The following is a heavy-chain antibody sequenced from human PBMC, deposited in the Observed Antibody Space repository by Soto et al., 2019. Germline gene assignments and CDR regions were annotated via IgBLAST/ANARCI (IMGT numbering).Heavy chain of an antibody. CDR1: GGSISSGGYY. D-gene: IGHD4-17*01. Sequence: QVQLQESGPGLVKPSQTLSLTCTVSGGSISSGGYYWSWIRQHPGQGLEWIGYIYYSGSTYYNPSLKSLVNISVDTSKNQFSLKLSSVTAADTAVYYCARQTTVTTVGYFQHWGQGTLVTVSS. J-gene: IGHJ1*01. CDR3: ARQTTVTTVGYFQH. CDR2: IYYSGST. V-gene: IGHV4-31*01.